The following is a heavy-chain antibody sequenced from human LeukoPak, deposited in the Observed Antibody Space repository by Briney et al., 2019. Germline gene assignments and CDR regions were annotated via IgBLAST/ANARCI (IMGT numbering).Heavy chain of an antibody. J-gene: IGHJ4*02. CDR3: ARAAGVAATQLDY. D-gene: IGHD2-15*01. CDR1: GASVSSYY. V-gene: IGHV4-4*07. CDR2: IDASGST. Sequence: SETLSLTCTVSGASVSSYYWIWIRQPAGRGLEWIGRIDASGSTNYNPSLKSRVTMSVDSSKNQFSLKVSSVTAADTAVYYCARAAGVAATQLDYWGQGTLVTVSS.